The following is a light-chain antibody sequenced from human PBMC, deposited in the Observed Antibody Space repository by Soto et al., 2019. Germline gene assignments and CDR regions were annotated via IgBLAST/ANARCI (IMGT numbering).Light chain of an antibody. CDR2: KAS. CDR1: QDISNH. CDR3: QQYDSFSVT. J-gene: IGKJ5*01. V-gene: IGKV1-5*03. Sequence: DIQMTQSPSSLSASVXDRVTLTCQASQDISNHLNWYQQKPGKAPKLLIYKASSLESGVPSRFSGSGSGTEFRLTISTMQPDDFATYYCQQYDSFSVTFGQGTRLEIK.